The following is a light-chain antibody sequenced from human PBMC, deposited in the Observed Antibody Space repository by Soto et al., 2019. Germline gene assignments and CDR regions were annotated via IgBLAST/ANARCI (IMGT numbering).Light chain of an antibody. CDR2: WAS. J-gene: IGKJ4*01. V-gene: IGKV4-1*01. CDR1: QSVLYSSNNKNY. CDR3: QQYYS. Sequence: DIVMTQSPDSLAVSLGERATINCKSSQSVLYSSNNKNYLAWYQQKPGQPPKLLIYWASTRESGVPDRFSGSGSGTDFTLTISSLQAKDVAVYYCQQYYSFGGGTKVEIK.